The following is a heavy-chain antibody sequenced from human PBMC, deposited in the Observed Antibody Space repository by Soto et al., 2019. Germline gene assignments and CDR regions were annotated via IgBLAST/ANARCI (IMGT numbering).Heavy chain of an antibody. CDR1: GFTFSSYS. CDR3: ARDVGYCSGGSCYMSYFDY. J-gene: IGHJ4*02. V-gene: IGHV3-21*01. Sequence: EVQLVESGGGLVKPGGSLRLSCAASGFTFSSYSMNWVRQAPGKGLEWVSSISSSSSYIYYADSVKGRFTISRDNAKNSLYLQMNSLRAEDTAVYYSARDVGYCSGGSCYMSYFDYWGQGTLVTVSS. D-gene: IGHD2-15*01. CDR2: ISSSSSYI.